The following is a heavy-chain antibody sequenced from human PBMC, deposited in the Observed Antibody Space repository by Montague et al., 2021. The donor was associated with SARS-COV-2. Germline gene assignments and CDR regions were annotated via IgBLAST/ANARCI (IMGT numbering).Heavy chain of an antibody. V-gene: IGHV4-4*07. D-gene: IGHD1-26*01. CDR3: ARKGSGRSDLAY. J-gene: IGHJ4*02. CDR1: GGSISNYY. Sequence: SETLSLTCTVSGGSISNYYWSWIRQPAGKGLEWIGRIYASGNTNYNPSLKSRVTMSVDMSKNQFSLKLSSVTAADTAIYYCARKGSGRSDLAYWGQGTLVTVSS. CDR2: IYASGNT.